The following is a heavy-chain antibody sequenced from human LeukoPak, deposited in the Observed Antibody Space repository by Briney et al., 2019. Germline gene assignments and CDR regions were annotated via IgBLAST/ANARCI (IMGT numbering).Heavy chain of an antibody. Sequence: SETLSLTCTVSGYSISSGYYWGWIRQPPGKGLEWIGSIYHSGSTYYSPSLKSRVTISVDTSKNQFSLKLSSVTAADTAVYYCARDPPGFSSSFDYWGQGTLVTVSS. CDR2: IYHSGST. D-gene: IGHD6-6*01. J-gene: IGHJ4*02. V-gene: IGHV4-38-2*02. CDR3: ARDPPGFSSSFDY. CDR1: GYSISSGYY.